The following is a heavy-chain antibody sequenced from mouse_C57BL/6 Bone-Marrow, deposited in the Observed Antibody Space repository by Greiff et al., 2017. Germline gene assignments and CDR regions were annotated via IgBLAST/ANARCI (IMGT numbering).Heavy chain of an antibody. CDR2: IYPGGGYT. CDR3: ARSWGYSSFAY. V-gene: IGHV1-63*01. D-gene: IGHD2-3*01. CDR1: GYTFTNYW. Sequence: QVHVKQSGAELVRPGTSVKMSCKASGYTFTNYWIGWAKQRPGHGLEWIGDIYPGGGYTNYNEKFKGKATLTADKSSSTAYMQFSSLTSEDSAIYYCARSWGYSSFAYWGQGTLVTVSA. J-gene: IGHJ3*01.